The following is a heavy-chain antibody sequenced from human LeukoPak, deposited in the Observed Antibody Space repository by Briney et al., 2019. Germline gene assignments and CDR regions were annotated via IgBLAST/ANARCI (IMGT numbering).Heavy chain of an antibody. CDR3: ARALAYGPQQTYYYYYGMDV. CDR1: GGSFSGYY. V-gene: IGHV4-34*01. CDR2: INHSGST. D-gene: IGHD3-3*02. J-gene: IGHJ6*02. Sequence: PSETLSLTCAVYGGSFSGYYWSWIRQPPGKGLEWIGEINHSGSTNYNPSLKSRVTISLDTSKNQFSLKLSSVTAADTAVYYCARALAYGPQQTYYYYYGMDVWGQGTTVTVSS.